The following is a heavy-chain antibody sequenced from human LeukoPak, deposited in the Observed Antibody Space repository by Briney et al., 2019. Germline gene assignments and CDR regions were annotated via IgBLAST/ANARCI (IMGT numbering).Heavy chain of an antibody. CDR3: ARVERVGATEMWDY. J-gene: IGHJ4*02. Sequence: ASVKVSCKASGYTFTGYYMHWVRQAPGQGLEWMGRIIPILGIANYAQKFQGRVTITADKSTSTAYMELSSLRSEDTAVYYCARVERVGATEMWDYWGQGTLVTVSS. D-gene: IGHD1-26*01. CDR1: GYTFTGYY. CDR2: IIPILGIA. V-gene: IGHV1-69*04.